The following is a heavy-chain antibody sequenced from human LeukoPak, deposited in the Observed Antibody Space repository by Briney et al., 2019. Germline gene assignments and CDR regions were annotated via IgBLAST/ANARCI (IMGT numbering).Heavy chain of an antibody. Sequence: GGSLRLSCAASGFTFSSYEMNWVRQAPGKGLEWVANIKQDGSEKDYVDSVKGRFTISRDNAKNSLYLQMNSLTAEDTAVYYCARESFAARWDWGQGTLVTVSS. CDR2: IKQDGSEK. D-gene: IGHD6-6*01. V-gene: IGHV3-7*01. J-gene: IGHJ4*02. CDR1: GFTFSSYE. CDR3: ARESFAARWD.